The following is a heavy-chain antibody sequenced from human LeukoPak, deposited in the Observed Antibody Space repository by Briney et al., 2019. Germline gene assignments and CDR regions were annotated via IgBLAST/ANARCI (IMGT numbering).Heavy chain of an antibody. CDR2: IRYDGSNK. V-gene: IGHV3-30*02. Sequence: GGSLRLSCAASGFTLSSYGMHWVRQAPGKGLEWVAFIRYDGSNKYYADSVKGRFTISRDNSKNTLYLQMNSLRAEDTAVYYCAKALGIAAAIDPWGQGTLVTVSS. D-gene: IGHD6-13*01. CDR1: GFTLSSYG. CDR3: AKALGIAAAIDP. J-gene: IGHJ5*02.